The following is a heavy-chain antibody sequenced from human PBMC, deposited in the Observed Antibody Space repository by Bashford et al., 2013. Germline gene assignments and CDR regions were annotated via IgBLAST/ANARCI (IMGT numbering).Heavy chain of an antibody. D-gene: IGHD2-2*03. CDR2: IKTRWKYK. CDR3: ARIGYSSSCTDY. V-gene: IGHV3-7*03. J-gene: IGHJ4*02. Sequence: GLQWVANIKTRWKYKYYVDSVKGRFTVSRDNARNSVFLQMDSLRADDTAIYYCARIGYSSSCTDYWGQGTLVTVSS.